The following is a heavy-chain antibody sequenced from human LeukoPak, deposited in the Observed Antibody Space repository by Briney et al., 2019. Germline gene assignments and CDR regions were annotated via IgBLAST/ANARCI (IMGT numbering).Heavy chain of an antibody. J-gene: IGHJ3*01. CDR2: IYPGDSGP. CDR3: GMSGDRVPLQDDVFDV. D-gene: IGHD1-26*01. Sequence: GQSLKISCMVSGYSFTSYSIGWVRQMPGKGLEWMGIIYPGDSGPTYSPSFQGQVTISVDKSISTAYLQWSSLQAPDTAMYYCGMSGDRVPLQDDVFDVWGQGTMVTVST. CDR1: GYSFTSYS. V-gene: IGHV5-51*01.